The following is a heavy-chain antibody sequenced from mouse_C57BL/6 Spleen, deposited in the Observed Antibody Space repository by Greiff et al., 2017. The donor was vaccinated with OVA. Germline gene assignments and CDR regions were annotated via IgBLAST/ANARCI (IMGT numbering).Heavy chain of an antibody. V-gene: IGHV14-2*01. CDR3: ASDPYYYAMDY. CDR1: GFNIKDYY. Sequence: EVQLQQSGAELVKPGASVKLSCTASGFNIKDYYMHWVKQRTEQGLEWIGRIDPEGGETKYDPKVQGKATITADTSSNTAYLQLSSLTSEDTAVYYCASDPYYYAMDYWGQGTSVTVSS. CDR2: IDPEGGET. J-gene: IGHJ4*01.